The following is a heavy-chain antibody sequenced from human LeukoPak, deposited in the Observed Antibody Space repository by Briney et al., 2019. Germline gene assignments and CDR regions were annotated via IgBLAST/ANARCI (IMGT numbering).Heavy chain of an antibody. D-gene: IGHD2-2*01. CDR1: GFTFSSYG. CDR3: ARAIVVVPAASYYFDY. J-gene: IGHJ4*02. Sequence: GGSLRLSCAASGFTFSSYGMHWVRQAPGKGLEWVAVIWYDGSNKYYADSVKGRFIISRDNSKNTLYLQMNSLRAEDTAVYYCARAIVVVPAASYYFDYWGQGTLVTVSS. V-gene: IGHV3-33*01. CDR2: IWYDGSNK.